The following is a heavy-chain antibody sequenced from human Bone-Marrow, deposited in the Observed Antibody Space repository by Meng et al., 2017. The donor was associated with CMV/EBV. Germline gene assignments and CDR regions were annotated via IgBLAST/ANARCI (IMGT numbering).Heavy chain of an antibody. Sequence: SVKVSYKASGGTFSSYAISWVRQAPGQGLEWMGGIIPILGIANYAQKFQGRVTITADKSTSTAYMELSSLRSEDTAVYYCASSSSSGRGGAIYYYYGMDVWGQGNTVTVAS. CDR1: GGTFSSYA. CDR2: IIPILGIA. J-gene: IGHJ6*02. D-gene: IGHD6-6*01. CDR3: ASSSSSGRGGAIYYYYGMDV. V-gene: IGHV1-69*10.